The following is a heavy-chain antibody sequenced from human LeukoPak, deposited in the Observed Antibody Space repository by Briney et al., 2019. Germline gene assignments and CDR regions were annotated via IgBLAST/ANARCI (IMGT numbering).Heavy chain of an antibody. CDR1: GFTFSSYV. D-gene: IGHD6-13*01. Sequence: GGSLRLSXAASGFTFSSYVMSWVCQAPGKGLEWVSAISGSGGSTYYADSVKGRFTISRDNSKNTLYLQMNSLRAEDTAVYYCAIGGQQLVRFNWFDPWGQGTLVTVSS. CDR2: ISGSGGST. J-gene: IGHJ5*02. V-gene: IGHV3-23*01. CDR3: AIGGQQLVRFNWFDP.